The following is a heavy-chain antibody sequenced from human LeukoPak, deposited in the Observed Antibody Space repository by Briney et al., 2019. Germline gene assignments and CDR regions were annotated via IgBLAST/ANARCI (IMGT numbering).Heavy chain of an antibody. CDR3: ARDLTTSMAYYFDC. Sequence: GGSLRLSCAASGFTFSSYAMNWVRQTPGKGLEWVSFMSSSGSYIYYADSVKGRFTISRDNAKNSLYLQMNSLRAEDTAVYYCARDLTTSMAYYFDCWGQGTLVTVSS. J-gene: IGHJ4*02. CDR1: GFTFSSYA. D-gene: IGHD5-18*01. V-gene: IGHV3-21*01. CDR2: MSSSGSYI.